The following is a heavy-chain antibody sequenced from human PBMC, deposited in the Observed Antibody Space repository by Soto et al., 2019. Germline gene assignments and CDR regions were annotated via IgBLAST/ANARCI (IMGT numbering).Heavy chain of an antibody. CDR3: ARHFPSSWYCSGGSCYSKRTYDAFDI. CDR2: IYYSGIT. V-gene: IGHV4-39*01. CDR1: GGSISSSSYY. Sequence: QLQLQESGPGLVKPSETLSLTCTVSGGSISSSSYYWGWIRQPPGKGLEWIGSIYYSGITYYNPALKSRVTISVDTSKNQFSLKLSSVTAADTAVYYCARHFPSSWYCSGGSCYSKRTYDAFDIWGQGTMVTVSS. D-gene: IGHD2-15*01. J-gene: IGHJ3*02.